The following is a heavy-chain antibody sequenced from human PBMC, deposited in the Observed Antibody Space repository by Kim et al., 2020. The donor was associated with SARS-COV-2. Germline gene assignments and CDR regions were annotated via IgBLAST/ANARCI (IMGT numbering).Heavy chain of an antibody. J-gene: IGHJ6*02. D-gene: IGHD3-10*01. V-gene: IGHV4-30-2*01. CDR2: IYHSGST. Sequence: SETLSLTCAVSGGSISSGGYSWSWIRQPPGKGLEWIGYIYHSGSTYYNPSLKSRVTISVDRSKNQFSLKLSSVTAADTAVYYCARGVVRGADSSYYYYGMDVWGQGTTVTVSS. CDR3: ARGVVRGADSSYYYYGMDV. CDR1: GGSISSGGYS.